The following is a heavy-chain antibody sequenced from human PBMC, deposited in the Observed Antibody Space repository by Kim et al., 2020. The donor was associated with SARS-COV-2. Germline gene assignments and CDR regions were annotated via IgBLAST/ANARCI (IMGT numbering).Heavy chain of an antibody. CDR1: GFTFSTYA. Sequence: GGSLRLSCVASGFTFSTYAMYWVRRAPGTGLEWVSVISASGSDTSYADSVKGRFTVSRDNSRNTLYLQMNSLRAEDTAVYYCAKSQWVSTNAAEDRFDPWGQGTQVTVSS. CDR3: AKSQWVSTNAAEDRFDP. CDR2: ISASGSDT. J-gene: IGHJ5*02. D-gene: IGHD2-8*01. V-gene: IGHV3-23*01.